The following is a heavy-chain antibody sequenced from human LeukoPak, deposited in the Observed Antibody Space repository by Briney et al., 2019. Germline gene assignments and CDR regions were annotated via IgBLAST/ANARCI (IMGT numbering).Heavy chain of an antibody. V-gene: IGHV4-59*08. CDR3: ARHLTGSINSFDT. D-gene: IGHD1-20*01. CDR1: GGSISGYY. CDR2: VYYSGSS. Sequence: ASETLSLTCTVSGGSISGYYWTWIRQSPGKGLEWIGSVYYSGSSNYNPSLKSRVTILVDRSMSQLSLKLTSVTAADTAMYYCARHLTGSINSFDTWGQGALVTVSS. J-gene: IGHJ5*02.